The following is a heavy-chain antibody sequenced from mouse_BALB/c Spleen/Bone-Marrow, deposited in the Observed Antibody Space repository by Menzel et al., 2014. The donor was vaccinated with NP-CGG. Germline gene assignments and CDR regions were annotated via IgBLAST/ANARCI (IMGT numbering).Heavy chain of an antibody. CDR3: ARSYYYGSGFGWFAY. J-gene: IGHJ3*01. CDR1: GYTFTDYN. V-gene: IGHV1S29*02. CDR2: IYPYNGGT. Sequence: VQLQHSGPELVKPGASVKISCKASGYTFTDYNIHWVKQSHGKSLEWIGYIYPYNGGTGYNQKFKSKATLTADNSSSTAYMELRSLASEDSAVYYCARSYYYGSGFGWFAYWGQGTLVTVSA. D-gene: IGHD1-1*01.